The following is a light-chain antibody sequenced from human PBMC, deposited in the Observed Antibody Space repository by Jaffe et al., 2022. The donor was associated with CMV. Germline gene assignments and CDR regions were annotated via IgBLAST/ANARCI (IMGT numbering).Light chain of an antibody. CDR2: AAS. CDR1: QGIGSY. V-gene: IGKV1-9*01. J-gene: IGKJ1*01. CDR3: EQLNTYPWT. Sequence: IQLTQSPSSLSASVGDRVTITCRASQGIGSYLAWYQQKPGKAPNLLIYAASTLQSGVPSRFSGSGSGTDFTLTISSLQPEDFATYYCEQLNTYPWTFGQGTKVEIK.